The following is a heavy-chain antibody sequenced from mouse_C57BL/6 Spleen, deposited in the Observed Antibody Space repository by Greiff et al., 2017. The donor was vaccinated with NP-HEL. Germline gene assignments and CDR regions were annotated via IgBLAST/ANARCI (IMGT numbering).Heavy chain of an antibody. D-gene: IGHD1-1*01. Sequence: VQLQQSGAELVKPGASVKISCKASGYAFSSYWMNWVKQRPGKGLEWIGQIYPGDGDTNYNGKFKGKATLTADKSASTADMQLSSLTCEDSAVYVYARGIHYGSSYFDYWGQGTTLTVSS. CDR3: ARGIHYGSSYFDY. CDR1: GYAFSSYW. J-gene: IGHJ2*01. V-gene: IGHV1-80*01. CDR2: IYPGDGDT.